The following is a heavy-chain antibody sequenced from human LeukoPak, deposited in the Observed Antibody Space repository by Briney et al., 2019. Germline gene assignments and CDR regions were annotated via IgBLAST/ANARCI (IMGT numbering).Heavy chain of an antibody. CDR3: ATDGAGFDT. J-gene: IGHJ5*02. CDR2: INIGGTNT. Sequence: GGSLRLSCAASGFTFNDYYMSWIRQAPGKGLEWLSYINIGGTNTHYADSVKGRFTISRDNAKKSLYLEMNNLRAEDTAVYYCATDGAGFDTWGQGTLVTVSS. V-gene: IGHV3-11*01. CDR1: GFTFNDYY.